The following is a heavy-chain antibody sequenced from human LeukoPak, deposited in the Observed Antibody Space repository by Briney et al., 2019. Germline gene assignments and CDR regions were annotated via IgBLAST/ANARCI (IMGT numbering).Heavy chain of an antibody. CDR2: INHSGST. CDR1: GGSFSGYY. CDR3: ARGAAAGYQVDY. V-gene: IGHV4-34*01. Sequence: SETLSLTCAVYGGSFSGYYWSWIRQPPGKGLEWIGEINHSGSTNYNPSLKSRVTISVDTSKNQFSLKLSSVTAADTAVYYCARGAAAGYQVDYWGQGTLVTVSS. J-gene: IGHJ4*02. D-gene: IGHD6-13*01.